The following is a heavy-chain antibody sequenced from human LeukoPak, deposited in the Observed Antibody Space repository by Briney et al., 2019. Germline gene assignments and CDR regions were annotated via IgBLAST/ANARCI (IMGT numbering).Heavy chain of an antibody. J-gene: IGHJ4*02. Sequence: SETLSLTCTVSGGSISSYYWSWIRQPAGKGLEWIGRIYTSGSTNYNPSLKSRVTISVDTSKNQFFLKLSSVTAADTAVYYCARFRDGYNYYLFDYWGQGTLVTVSS. CDR3: ARFRDGYNYYLFDY. D-gene: IGHD5-24*01. CDR2: IYTSGST. V-gene: IGHV4-4*07. CDR1: GGSISSYY.